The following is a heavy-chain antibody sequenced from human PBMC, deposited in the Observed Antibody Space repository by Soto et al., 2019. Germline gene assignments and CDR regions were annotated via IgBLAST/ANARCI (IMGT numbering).Heavy chain of an antibody. CDR1: GYTFTSYG. CDR2: ISAYNGNT. J-gene: IGHJ4*02. V-gene: IGHV1-18*01. D-gene: IGHD6-19*01. CDR3: ARDRSIAVGLTPGDY. Sequence: GASVKVSCKASGYTFTSYGISWVRQAPGQGLEWMGWISAYNGNTNYAQKLQGRVTMTTDTSTSTAYMELRSLRSDDTAVYYCARDRSIAVGLTPGDYWGQGTLVTVSS.